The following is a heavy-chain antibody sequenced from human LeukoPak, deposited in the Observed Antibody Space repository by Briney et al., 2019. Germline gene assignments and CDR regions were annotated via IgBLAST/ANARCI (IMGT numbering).Heavy chain of an antibody. D-gene: IGHD2-2*01. V-gene: IGHV3-23*01. J-gene: IGHJ6*03. CDR3: AKGSSRTYYYYYMDV. Sequence: PGGSLRLSCAASGFTFSSYAMSWVRQAPGKGLEWVSAISGSGGSTYYADSVKGRFTISRDNSKNTLYLQMNSQRAEDTAVYYCAKGSSRTYYYYYMDVWGKGTTVTVSS. CDR2: ISGSGGST. CDR1: GFTFSSYA.